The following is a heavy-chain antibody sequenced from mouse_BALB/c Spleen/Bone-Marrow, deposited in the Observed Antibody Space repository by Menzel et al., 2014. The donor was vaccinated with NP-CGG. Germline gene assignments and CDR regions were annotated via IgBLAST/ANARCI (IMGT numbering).Heavy chain of an antibody. Sequence: QVQLQQSGAKLVRPGASVKLSCKASGYTFTNNWMNWVKQRPEQGLEWIGRIDPYDSETHSNQKSKDKAILTVDKSSSTAYMQLSSLTSEDSAVYYCARWGTTVVDYFDVWGAGTTVTVSS. J-gene: IGHJ1*02. CDR3: ARWGTTVVDYFDV. CDR2: IDPYDSET. D-gene: IGHD1-1*01. CDR1: GYTFTNNW. V-gene: IGHV1-52*01.